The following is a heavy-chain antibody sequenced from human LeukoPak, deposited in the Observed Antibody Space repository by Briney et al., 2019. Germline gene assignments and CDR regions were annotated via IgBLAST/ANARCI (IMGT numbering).Heavy chain of an antibody. Sequence: SETLSLTCTVSGGSISSYYWSWIRQPPGKGLEWIGYIYYSGSTNYNPSLKSRVTISVDTSKNQFSLKLSSVTAADTAVYYCAIKASCGDYGRGYFDYWGQGTLVTVSS. J-gene: IGHJ4*02. CDR2: IYYSGST. V-gene: IGHV4-59*01. CDR1: GGSISSYY. CDR3: AIKASCGDYGRGYFDY. D-gene: IGHD4-17*01.